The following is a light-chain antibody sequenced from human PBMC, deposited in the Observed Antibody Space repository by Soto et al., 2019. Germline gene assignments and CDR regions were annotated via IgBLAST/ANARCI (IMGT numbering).Light chain of an antibody. Sequence: EIVMTQSPGTLSVSPGERAILSCRASQSVSSNLAWYQQKPGQTPSLLIYGASTRATGIPARFSGSGSGTEFTLTISSLQSEDFAVYYCQQYNNWPPFTFGPGTKVDIK. CDR2: GAS. V-gene: IGKV3-15*01. CDR1: QSVSSN. J-gene: IGKJ3*01. CDR3: QQYNNWPPFT.